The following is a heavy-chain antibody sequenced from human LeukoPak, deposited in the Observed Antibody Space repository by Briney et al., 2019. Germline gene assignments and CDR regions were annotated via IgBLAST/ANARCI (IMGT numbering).Heavy chain of an antibody. D-gene: IGHD3-3*01. CDR2: IYTSGST. CDR1: GGSISSYY. J-gene: IGHJ5*02. V-gene: IGHV4-4*09. CDR3: ARTTYYDFWSGLDLTGFDR. Sequence: PSETLSLTCTVSGGSISSYYWSWIRQPPGKGLEWIGYIYTSGSTNYNPSLKSRVTISVDTSKNQFSLKLSSVTAADTAVYYCARTTYYDFWSGLDLTGFDRWGQGTLVTVYS.